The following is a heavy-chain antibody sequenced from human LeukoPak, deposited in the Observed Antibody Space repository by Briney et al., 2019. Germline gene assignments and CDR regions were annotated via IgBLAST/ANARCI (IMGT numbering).Heavy chain of an antibody. CDR2: IYYSGST. V-gene: IGHV4-39*07. CDR1: GGSISSSSYY. Sequence: SETLSLTCTVSGGSISSSSYYWGWIRQPPGKGLEWIGSIYYSGSTYYNPSLKSRVTISVDKSKNQFSLKLSSVTAADTAVYYCARARGYFGSWGQGTLVTVSS. CDR3: ARARGYFGS. J-gene: IGHJ4*02. D-gene: IGHD3-22*01.